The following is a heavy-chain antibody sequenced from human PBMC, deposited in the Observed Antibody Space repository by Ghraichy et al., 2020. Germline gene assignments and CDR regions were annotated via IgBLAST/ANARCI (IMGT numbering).Heavy chain of an antibody. D-gene: IGHD6-25*01. CDR3: ARGGAAAGYSFDY. CDR1: GFTFSSFA. V-gene: IGHV3-23*01. Sequence: GGSLRLSCAASGFTFSSFALSWVRQAPGKGLEWVSAISTDSTYIFYADSVKGRFTNYRDNSRNTLHLQMNSLRDEDTAIYYCARGGAAAGYSFDYWAQGNLVTVSS. CDR2: ISTDSTYI. J-gene: IGHJ4*02.